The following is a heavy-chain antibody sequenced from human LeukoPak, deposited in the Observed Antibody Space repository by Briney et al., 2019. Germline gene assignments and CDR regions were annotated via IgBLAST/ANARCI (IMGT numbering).Heavy chain of an antibody. D-gene: IGHD3-22*01. V-gene: IGHV3-48*01. CDR3: ARSHRSSGYYGDAFDI. CDR1: GFTFSSYS. Sequence: GGSLRLSCASSGFTFSSYSMNWVRQAPGKGLEWVSFISSSSSTIYYADSVKGRFPISRDNAKNSLYLQMNSLRAEDTAVYYCARSHRSSGYYGDAFDIWGQGTMVTVSS. CDR2: ISSSSSTI. J-gene: IGHJ3*02.